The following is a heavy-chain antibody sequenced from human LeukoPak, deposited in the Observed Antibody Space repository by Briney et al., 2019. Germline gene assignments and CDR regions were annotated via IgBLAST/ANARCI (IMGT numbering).Heavy chain of an antibody. CDR1: GGSISIYY. Sequence: SETLSLTCTVSGGSISIYYWTWIPQSAGKGLEWIGRINTSGSNNYNPSLRSRVTMSVNTSKNQFSLNLTSVTAADTAVYSCAREGGDPRWLDPWGQGTLVTVSS. CDR2: INTSGSN. J-gene: IGHJ5*02. V-gene: IGHV4-4*07. D-gene: IGHD6-25*01. CDR3: AREGGDPRWLDP.